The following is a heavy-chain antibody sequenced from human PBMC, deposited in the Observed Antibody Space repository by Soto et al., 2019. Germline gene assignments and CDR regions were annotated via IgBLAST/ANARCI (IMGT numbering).Heavy chain of an antibody. Sequence: QVQLVQSGSEVKTPGSSVKVSCRASGGTFSIYGITWVRQAPGQGLEWMGGILPISRSTNYAQKFRGRATIVADESTNSASLELISLTSEDTAVYYCARDFFYEDGHYYAMDVWGQGTTVIVSS. CDR2: ILPISRST. J-gene: IGHJ6*02. CDR3: ARDFFYEDGHYYAMDV. CDR1: GGTFSIYG. V-gene: IGHV1-69*01. D-gene: IGHD3-16*01.